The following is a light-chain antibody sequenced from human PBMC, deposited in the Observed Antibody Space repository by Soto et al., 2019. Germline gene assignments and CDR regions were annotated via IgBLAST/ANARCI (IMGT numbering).Light chain of an antibody. J-gene: IGLJ3*02. V-gene: IGLV6-57*01. CDR1: SGSIASNY. Sequence: NFMLTQPHSVSESPGKTVTISCTRSSGSIASNYVQWYQQRPGSSPTTVIYEDNQRPSGVPDRFSGSIDSSSNSASLTISGLETEDEADYYCQFYDATNQVFGGGTTLTVL. CDR3: QFYDATNQV. CDR2: EDN.